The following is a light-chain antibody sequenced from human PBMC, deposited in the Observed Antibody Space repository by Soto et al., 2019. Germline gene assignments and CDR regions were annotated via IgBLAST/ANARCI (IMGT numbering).Light chain of an antibody. CDR1: QGISNY. CDR3: QKYNSAPWT. V-gene: IGKV1-27*01. Sequence: DIQMTQSPSSLSASVGDRVTITCRASQGISNYLAWYQQKPGKVPRLLIYGTSTLQSGVPSRFSGSGSGTDFTLTISSLQPEDVATYYCQKYNSAPWTFGQGTKVEIK. J-gene: IGKJ1*01. CDR2: GTS.